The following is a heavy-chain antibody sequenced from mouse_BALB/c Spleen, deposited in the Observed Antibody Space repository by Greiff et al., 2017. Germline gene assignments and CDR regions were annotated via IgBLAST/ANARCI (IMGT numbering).Heavy chain of an antibody. CDR3: VRENGYFSAYYAMDY. CDR2: IRSKSNNYAT. CDR1: GFTFNTYA. D-gene: IGHD2-3*01. J-gene: IGHJ4*01. Sequence: GGGLVQPKGSLKLSCAASGFTFNTYAMHWVCQAPGKGLEWVARIRSKSNNYATYYADSVKDRFTISRDDSQSMLYLQMNNLKTEDTAMYYCVRENGYFSAYYAMDYWGQGTSVTVSS. V-gene: IGHV10-3*03.